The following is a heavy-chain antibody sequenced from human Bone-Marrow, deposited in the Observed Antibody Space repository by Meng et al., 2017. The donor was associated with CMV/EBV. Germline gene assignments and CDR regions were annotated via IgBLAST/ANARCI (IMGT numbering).Heavy chain of an antibody. CDR1: GYTFSSYA. CDR2: IIPILGIA. V-gene: IGHV1-69*10. CDR3: ARHRATIFEYYFDY. Sequence: SVKVSCKASGYTFSSYAISWVRQAPGQGLEWMGGIIPILGIANYAQKFQGRVTITADKSTSTAYMELSSLRSEDTAVYYCARHRATIFEYYFDYWGQGTLVTVSS. D-gene: IGHD3-3*01. J-gene: IGHJ4*02.